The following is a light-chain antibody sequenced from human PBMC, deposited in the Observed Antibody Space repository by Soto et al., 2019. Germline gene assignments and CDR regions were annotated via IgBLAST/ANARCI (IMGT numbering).Light chain of an antibody. CDR3: SSYSGSYTFYV. J-gene: IGLJ1*01. CDR2: EVS. Sequence: QSVLTQPASVSGSPGQSITISCTGTSSDVGGYIYVSWYQQHPGKAPKLMIYEVSNRPSGVSNRFSGSKSGNTASLTISGLQAEDEADYYCSSYSGSYTFYVFGTGTKV. V-gene: IGLV2-14*01. CDR1: SSDVGGYIY.